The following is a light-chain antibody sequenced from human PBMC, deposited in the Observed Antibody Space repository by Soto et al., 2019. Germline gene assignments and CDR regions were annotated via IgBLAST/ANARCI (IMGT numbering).Light chain of an antibody. CDR1: QTVTSSY. CDR2: GAS. Sequence: EIVLTQSPGTLSLSPGERATLSCRASQTVTSSYLAWYQQKPGQAPRLLIYGASSRATGTPDRFRGSGSGTDFTLTISRLEPEDFAVYSCQQYGSSPTFGQGTKVDIK. V-gene: IGKV3-20*01. CDR3: QQYGSSPT. J-gene: IGKJ1*01.